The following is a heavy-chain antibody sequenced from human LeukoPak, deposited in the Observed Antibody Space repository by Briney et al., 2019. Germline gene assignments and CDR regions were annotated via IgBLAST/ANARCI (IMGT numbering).Heavy chain of an antibody. D-gene: IGHD4-17*01. Sequence: GGSLRLSCITSGFTFSNSYMTWVRQAPGKGLEWVANINQDGSVKNYVDSVKGRFTISRDNAKNSLYLQMNSLRAEDSAVFYCAGGDYAGYCGQGTLVAVSS. J-gene: IGHJ4*02. CDR1: GFTFSNSY. V-gene: IGHV3-7*02. CDR3: AGGDYAGY. CDR2: INQDGSVK.